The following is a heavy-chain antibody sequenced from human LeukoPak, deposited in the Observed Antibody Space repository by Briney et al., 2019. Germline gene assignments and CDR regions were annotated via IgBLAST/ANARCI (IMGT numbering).Heavy chain of an antibody. V-gene: IGHV5-51*01. CDR1: GYSFTTYW. D-gene: IGHD2-2*01. J-gene: IGHJ4*02. CDR3: ARGGKEYQLRPPFDY. CDR2: IYPGDSDT. Sequence: GESLKISCKGSGYSFTTYWIGWARPMPGKGLEWMGVIYPGDSDTRYSPPFQGQVTISADKSISTAYLQWSSLKASDTAMYYCARGGKEYQLRPPFDYWGQGTLVTVSS.